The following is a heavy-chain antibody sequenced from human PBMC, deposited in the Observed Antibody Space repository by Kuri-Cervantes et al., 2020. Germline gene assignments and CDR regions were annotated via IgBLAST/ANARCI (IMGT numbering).Heavy chain of an antibody. CDR2: ISGSGGST. CDR1: GFTFSSYA. V-gene: IGHV3-23*01. J-gene: IGHJ4*02. CDR3: AKEALAYCGGDCYSPLDY. Sequence: GGSLRLSCAASGFTFSSYAMSWVRQAPGKGLEWVSAISGSGGSTYYADSVKGRFTISRDNSKNTLYLQMNSLRAEDTAVYDCAKEALAYCGGDCYSPLDYWGQGTLVTVSS. D-gene: IGHD2-21*02.